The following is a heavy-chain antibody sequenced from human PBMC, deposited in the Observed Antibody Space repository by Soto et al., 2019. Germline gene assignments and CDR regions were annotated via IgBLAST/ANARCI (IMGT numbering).Heavy chain of an antibody. D-gene: IGHD3-10*01. J-gene: IGHJ4*02. Sequence: QVQLVESGGGVVQPGRSLRLSCAASGFTFSSYGMHWVRQAPGKGPEWVAVIWYDGSNKYYADSVKGRFTISRDNSKNTLYLQMNSLRAEDTAVYYCAGSITMVRGVISHWGQGTLVTVSS. CDR3: AGSITMVRGVISH. CDR1: GFTFSSYG. V-gene: IGHV3-33*01. CDR2: IWYDGSNK.